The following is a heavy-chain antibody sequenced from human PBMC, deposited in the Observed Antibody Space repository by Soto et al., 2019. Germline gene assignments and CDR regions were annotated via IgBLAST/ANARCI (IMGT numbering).Heavy chain of an antibody. D-gene: IGHD2-21*02. Sequence: GASVKVSCKASGYTFTGYYMHWVRQAPGQGLEWMGWINPNSGGTNYAQKFQGWVTMTRDTSISTAYMELSRLRSDDTAVYYCARDCGGDCYYYYGMDVWGQGTTVTVSS. CDR2: INPNSGGT. CDR3: ARDCGGDCYYYYGMDV. V-gene: IGHV1-2*04. CDR1: GYTFTGYY. J-gene: IGHJ6*02.